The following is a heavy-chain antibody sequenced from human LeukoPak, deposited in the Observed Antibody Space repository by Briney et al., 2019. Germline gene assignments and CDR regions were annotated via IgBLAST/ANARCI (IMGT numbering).Heavy chain of an antibody. CDR1: GLNFNDND. CDR3: AKERGGQDWDFDL. J-gene: IGHJ2*01. V-gene: IGHV3-33*06. Sequence: GGSLRLSCAASGLNFNDNDMDWVRQAPGKGLEWVAVIWDDGSNKYYAESVKGRFTISRDISKNMLYLQMNSLRVEDTAVYYCAKERGGQDWDFDLWGRGTLVNVSS. D-gene: IGHD3-10*01. CDR2: IWDDGSNK.